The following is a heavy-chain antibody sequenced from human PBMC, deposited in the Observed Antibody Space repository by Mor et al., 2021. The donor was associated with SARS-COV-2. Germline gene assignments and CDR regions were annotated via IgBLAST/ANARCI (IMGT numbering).Heavy chain of an antibody. CDR2: VTSYNAKT. Sequence: FSWSAINWVRQAPGRGLEWIGCVTSYNAKTHLAQNFQDRVTMTTDTATNTVYMELTSLKSDDAAVYYCAGSKDPGEILLPSFEFWGQG. CDR3: AGSKDPGEILLPSFEF. CDR1: FSWSA. J-gene: IGHJ1*01. V-gene: IGHV1-18*01. D-gene: IGHD2-15*01.